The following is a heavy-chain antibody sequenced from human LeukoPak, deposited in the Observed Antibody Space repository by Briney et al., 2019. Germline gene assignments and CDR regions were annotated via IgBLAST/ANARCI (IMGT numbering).Heavy chain of an antibody. CDR3: ARVTAAGTPFDY. J-gene: IGHJ4*02. D-gene: IGHD6-13*01. CDR1: GFTFSSYW. CDR2: INSDGSST. V-gene: IGHV3-74*01. Sequence: GGSLRLSCAASGFTFSSYWMHWVRQAPGKGLVWVSRINSDGSSTRHADSVKGRFTISRDNAKNTLYLQMNSLRAEDTAVYYCARVTAAGTPFDYWGQGTLVTVSS.